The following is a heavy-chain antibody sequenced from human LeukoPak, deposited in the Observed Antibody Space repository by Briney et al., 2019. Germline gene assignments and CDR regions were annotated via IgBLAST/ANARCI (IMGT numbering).Heavy chain of an antibody. CDR3: ARADSYGAEHY. CDR1: GYTFTSYY. CDR2: INPSGGST. J-gene: IGHJ4*02. V-gene: IGHV1-46*01. D-gene: IGHD5-18*01. Sequence: GASVKVSCKASGYTFTSYYMHWVRQAPGQGLEWMGIINPSGGSTSYAQKFQGRVTMTRDMSTSTVYMEPSSLRSEDTAVYYCARADSYGAEHYWGQGTLVTVSS.